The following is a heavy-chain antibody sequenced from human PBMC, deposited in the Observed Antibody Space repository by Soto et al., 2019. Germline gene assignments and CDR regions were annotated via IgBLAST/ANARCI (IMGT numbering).Heavy chain of an antibody. CDR2: IKQGGNEK. Sequence: GGSLRLSCEASGFMFSTYLMSWVRQAPGKGLEWVANIKQGGNEKFYVDSVKGRFTISRDNAKKSLFLQMNSLRPEDTAVYYCVGALTYEVPYYYYGMDVWGQGTTVTVS. D-gene: IGHD3-16*01. CDR3: VGALTYEVPYYYYGMDV. CDR1: GFMFSTYL. J-gene: IGHJ6*02. V-gene: IGHV3-7*01.